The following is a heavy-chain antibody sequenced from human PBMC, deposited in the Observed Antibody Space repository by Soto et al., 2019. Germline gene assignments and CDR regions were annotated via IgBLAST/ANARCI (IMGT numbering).Heavy chain of an antibody. Sequence: QVQLVESGGGLVKPGGSLRLSCAASGFTFSDYYLNWVRQAPGTGLQWISYISGGGGSTIQYADSVRGRFTISRDNAKNSLYLQMNSLRDEYTAVYYCARVRGYYDSSGMDYWGRGTLVTVSS. CDR3: ARVRGYYDSSGMDY. J-gene: IGHJ4*02. CDR1: GFTFSDYY. V-gene: IGHV3-11*01. D-gene: IGHD3-22*01. CDR2: ISGGGGSTI.